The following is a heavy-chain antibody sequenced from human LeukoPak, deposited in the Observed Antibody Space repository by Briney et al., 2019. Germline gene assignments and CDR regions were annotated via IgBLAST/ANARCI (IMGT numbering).Heavy chain of an antibody. V-gene: IGHV3-23*01. CDR2: ISGPGSTT. D-gene: IGHD6-13*01. Sequence: GGSLRLSCAASGFTFSGYAMTWVRQAPGKGLEWVATISGPGSTTYYADSVKGRFTISRDNSQNTLYLQMNSLRAEDTAIYYCAKGLLTKTHGISWDPYSWGQGTLVSVSS. J-gene: IGHJ4*02. CDR3: AKGLLTKTHGISWDPYS. CDR1: GFTFSGYA.